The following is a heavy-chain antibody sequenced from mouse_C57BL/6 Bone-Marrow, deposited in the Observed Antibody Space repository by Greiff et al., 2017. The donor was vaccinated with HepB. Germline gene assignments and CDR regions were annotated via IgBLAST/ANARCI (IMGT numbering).Heavy chain of an antibody. CDR1: GFTFSSYA. V-gene: IGHV5-4*03. D-gene: IGHD2-4*01. CDR3: ARVRYDYPFAY. CDR2: ISDGGSYT. J-gene: IGHJ3*01. Sequence: EVMLVESGGGLVKPGGSLKLSCAASGFTFSSYAMSWVRQTPEKRLEWVATISDGGSYTYYPDNVKGRFTISRDNAKNNLYLQMSHLKSEDTAMYYCARVRYDYPFAYWGQGTLVTVSA.